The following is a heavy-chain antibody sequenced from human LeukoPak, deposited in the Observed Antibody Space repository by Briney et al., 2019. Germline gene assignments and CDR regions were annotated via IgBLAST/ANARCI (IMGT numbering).Heavy chain of an antibody. CDR3: TRIIGSSTDCYTTYCRNWFDL. D-gene: IGHD2-2*02. Sequence: ASVKVSCKASGYIFTSHAINWVRQAPGQGLEWMGWINTHTGNQTYAKGFTGRFVFSLDTSVSTAYLQISSLKAEDTAIYYCTRIIGSSTDCYTTYCRNWFDLWGQGTLVTVSS. CDR2: INTHTGNQ. CDR1: GYIFTSHA. V-gene: IGHV7-4-1*02. J-gene: IGHJ5*02.